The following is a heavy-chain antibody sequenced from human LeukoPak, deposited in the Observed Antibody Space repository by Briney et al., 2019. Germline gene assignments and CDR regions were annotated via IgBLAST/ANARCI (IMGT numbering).Heavy chain of an antibody. CDR1: GFTFSSYA. V-gene: IGHV3-23*01. D-gene: IGHD1-26*01. CDR2: ISGSGGRA. CDR3: AKGARWQLPLDY. J-gene: IGHJ4*02. Sequence: VGSLRLSCAASGFTFSSYAMSWVRQAPGKGLEWVSAISGSGGRAYYADYVKGRFTISRDNSMDTLYLQMNSLRADDTAVYYCAKGARWQLPLDYWGQGTRVTVSS.